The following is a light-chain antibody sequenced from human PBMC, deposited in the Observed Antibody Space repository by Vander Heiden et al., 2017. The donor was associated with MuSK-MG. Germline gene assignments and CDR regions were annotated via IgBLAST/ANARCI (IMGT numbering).Light chain of an antibody. CDR1: QSISSY. J-gene: IGKJ3*01. CDR2: AAS. CDR3: QQSYSTPPSFT. Sequence: DIQMTQSPSSLSASVGDRVTITCRASQSISSYLNWYQQKPGKAPKLLIYAASSLQRGVPSRFSGSGSGTDFTLTISSLQPEDFATYYCQQSYSTPPSFTFGHGTKVDIK. V-gene: IGKV1-39*01.